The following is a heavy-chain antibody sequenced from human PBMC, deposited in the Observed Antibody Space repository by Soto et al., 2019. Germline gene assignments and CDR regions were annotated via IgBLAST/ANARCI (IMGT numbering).Heavy chain of an antibody. CDR3: SREFLSSKLSLSYFDF. CDR1: GYSFISHY. CDR2: INPSGGSA. V-gene: IGHV1-46*01. J-gene: IGHJ4*02. Sequence: QVQLVQSGAEVTRPGASVKVSCKASGYSFISHYIHWVRQAPGQGLEWMGFINPSGGSATLAQKFQGKINKTRDKATKTGYMELTILRSEEGAVYFWSREFLSSKLSLSYFDFWGQGTLVTVSS. D-gene: IGHD2-2*01.